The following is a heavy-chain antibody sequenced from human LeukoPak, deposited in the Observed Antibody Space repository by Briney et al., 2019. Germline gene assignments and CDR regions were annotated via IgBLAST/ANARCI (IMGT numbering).Heavy chain of an antibody. Sequence: SVKVSCKASGFTFTSSAMQWVRQARGQRLEWIGWIVVGGGNTNYAQKFQERVTITRDMSTSTAYMELSSLRSEDTAVYYCAATYYDFWSGYYNFDFDYWGQGTLVTVSS. D-gene: IGHD3-3*01. CDR3: AATYYDFWSGYYNFDFDY. J-gene: IGHJ4*02. CDR2: IVVGGGNT. CDR1: GFTFTSSA. V-gene: IGHV1-58*02.